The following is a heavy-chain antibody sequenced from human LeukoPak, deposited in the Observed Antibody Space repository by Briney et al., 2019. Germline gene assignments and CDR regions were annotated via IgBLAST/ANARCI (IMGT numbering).Heavy chain of an antibody. CDR3: ARDQLSELRFLGSLPAFDI. D-gene: IGHD3-3*01. CDR2: IYTSGST. V-gene: IGHV4-4*07. CDR1: GGSISSYY. Sequence: PSETLSLTCTVSGGSISSYYWSWIRQPAGKGLEWIGRIYTSGSTNYNPSLKSRVTISVDTSKNQFSLKLSSVTAADTAVYYCARDQLSELRFLGSLPAFDIWGQGTMVTVSS. J-gene: IGHJ3*02.